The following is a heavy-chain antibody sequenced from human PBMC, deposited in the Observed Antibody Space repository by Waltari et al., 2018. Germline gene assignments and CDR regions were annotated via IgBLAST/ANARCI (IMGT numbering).Heavy chain of an antibody. CDR2: IDPSDSYT. Sequence: EVQLVQSGAEVKKPGESLRISCKGSGYSFTSSWISWVRQMPGKGLEWRGRIDPSDSYTNYSPSFQGHVTISADKSISTAYLQWSSLKASDTAMYYCARPLGSGWYEGWFDPWGQGTLVTVSS. V-gene: IGHV5-10-1*03. CDR1: GYSFTSSW. J-gene: IGHJ5*02. CDR3: ARPLGSGWYEGWFDP. D-gene: IGHD6-19*01.